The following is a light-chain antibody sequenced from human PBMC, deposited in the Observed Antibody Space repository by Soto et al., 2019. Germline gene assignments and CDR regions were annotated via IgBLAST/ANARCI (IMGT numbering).Light chain of an antibody. V-gene: IGLV1-44*01. CDR2: GHN. J-gene: IGLJ2*01. CDR1: SSSIGSNT. Sequence: VLTQPPSASGTPGQRVTISCSGSSSSIGSNTVNWYQQLPGTAPKLLIYGHNQRPSGVPDRFSGSKSGTSASLAISGLQSEDEADYYCAAWDDSLNGRVFGGGTKLTVL. CDR3: AAWDDSLNGRV.